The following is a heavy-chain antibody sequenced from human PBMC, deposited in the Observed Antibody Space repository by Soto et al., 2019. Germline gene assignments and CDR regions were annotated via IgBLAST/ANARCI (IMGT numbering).Heavy chain of an antibody. CDR1: GYTFTSYY. J-gene: IGHJ4*02. Sequence: QVQLVQSGAEVKKPGASVKVSCKASGYTFTSYYMNWVRQAPGQGLEWMGIINPSGGSTSYAQKFQGRVTMTRDTSTSTVYMELSSLRSEDTAVYYCAVAAVAGTWDYWGQGTLVTVSS. V-gene: IGHV1-46*01. CDR3: AVAAVAGTWDY. D-gene: IGHD6-19*01. CDR2: INPSGGST.